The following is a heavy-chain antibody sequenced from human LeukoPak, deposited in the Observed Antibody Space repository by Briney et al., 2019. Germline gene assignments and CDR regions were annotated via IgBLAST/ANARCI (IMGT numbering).Heavy chain of an antibody. CDR2: IGKAGDT. Sequence: GGSLRLSCAASGFAFSTSDMHWVRQAAGQGLEWVSGIGKAGDTYYLDSVRGRFTIFRENDENSVYLQMNNLRAGDTAVYHCARGDYMGLDTWGQGTLVTVSS. V-gene: IGHV3-13*01. CDR3: ARGDYMGLDT. D-gene: IGHD4-11*01. CDR1: GFAFSTSD. J-gene: IGHJ5*02.